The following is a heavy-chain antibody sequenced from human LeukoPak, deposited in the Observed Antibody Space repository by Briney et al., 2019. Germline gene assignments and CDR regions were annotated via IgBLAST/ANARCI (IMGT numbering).Heavy chain of an antibody. CDR3: SRDSVGAKDY. V-gene: IGHV3-74*01. CDR2: INPAGSVT. Sequence: GGSLRLSSSASGFTISSYWMHWVRQAPGKGLVWVSRINPAGSVTNHADSVRGRFTISRDTATNTLYLEMNSLRAEDTAVYYCSRDSVGAKDYWGQGTLVTVSS. D-gene: IGHD3-16*01. J-gene: IGHJ4*02. CDR1: GFTISSYW.